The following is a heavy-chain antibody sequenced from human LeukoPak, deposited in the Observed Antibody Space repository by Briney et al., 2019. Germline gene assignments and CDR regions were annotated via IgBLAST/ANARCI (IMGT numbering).Heavy chain of an antibody. Sequence: ASVKVSCKASGYTFTGYYMHWVRQAPGQGLEWMGWINPNSGGTNYAQKFQGRVTMTRDTSISTAYMELSRLRSDDTAVYYCARGIFLGRHYYGSGSYYSLAYWGQGTLVTVSS. CDR2: INPNSGGT. CDR3: ARGIFLGRHYYGSGSYYSLAY. D-gene: IGHD3-10*01. CDR1: GYTFTGYY. V-gene: IGHV1-2*02. J-gene: IGHJ4*02.